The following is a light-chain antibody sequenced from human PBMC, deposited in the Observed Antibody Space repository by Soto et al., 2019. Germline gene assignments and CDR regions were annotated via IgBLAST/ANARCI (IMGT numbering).Light chain of an antibody. CDR3: AAWDDSLSGNV. CDR1: SSSIGSNT. V-gene: IGLV1-44*01. CDR2: SNN. J-gene: IGLJ1*01. Sequence: QSVLTHPPSASGAPGQRVTISCSGSSSSIGSNTVNWYQQLPGTAPKLLIYSNNQRPSGVPDRFSGSKSGTSASLAISALQSEDEADYYCAAWDDSLSGNVFGGGTKLTVL.